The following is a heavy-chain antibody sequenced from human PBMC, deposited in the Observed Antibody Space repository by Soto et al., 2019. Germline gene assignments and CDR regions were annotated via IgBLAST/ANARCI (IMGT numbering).Heavy chain of an antibody. CDR2: INTDGSST. V-gene: IGHV3-74*01. J-gene: IGHJ3*01. Sequence: EVQLVESGGGLVQPGGSLRLSCADSGFSFSSYWMHWVRQGPGKGLVWVSRINTDGSSTNYADSVKGRFTISRDNAKNTLYLKMNSRRAEDTAVYYCARSPGGYYIDWGQGTMVTVSS. D-gene: IGHD3-9*01. CDR1: GFSFSSYW. CDR3: ARSPGGYYID.